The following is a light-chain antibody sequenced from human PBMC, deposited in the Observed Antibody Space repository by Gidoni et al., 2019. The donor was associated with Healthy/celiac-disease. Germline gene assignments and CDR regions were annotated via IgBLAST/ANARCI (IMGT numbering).Light chain of an antibody. V-gene: IGKV3-20*01. Sequence: EIVLTQSPGTLSLSPGERATISCRASQSVSSSYLAWYQQKPGQAPRLLIYGASSRAPGIPDRFRGSGSGTDFTLTISRLEPEDFAVYYCQQYGSSPTFGQXTKVEIK. CDR3: QQYGSSPT. CDR1: QSVSSSY. J-gene: IGKJ1*01. CDR2: GAS.